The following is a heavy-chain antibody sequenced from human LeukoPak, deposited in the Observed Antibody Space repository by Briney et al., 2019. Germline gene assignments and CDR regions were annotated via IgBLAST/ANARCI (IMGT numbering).Heavy chain of an antibody. CDR1: GFTFTGYY. Sequence: ASVKVSCKASGFTFTGYYIHWVRQAPGQGLELMGWIKPDSGATNYAQNFQGRVTMTWDMSINTAYMELTTLRSDDTAVYYCARVYIVATTSLDYWGQGTLVTVSS. D-gene: IGHD5-12*01. CDR3: ARVYIVATTSLDY. V-gene: IGHV1-2*02. J-gene: IGHJ4*02. CDR2: IKPDSGAT.